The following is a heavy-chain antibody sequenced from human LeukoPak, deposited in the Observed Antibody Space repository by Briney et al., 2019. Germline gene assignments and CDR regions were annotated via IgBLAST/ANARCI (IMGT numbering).Heavy chain of an antibody. D-gene: IGHD3-3*01. J-gene: IGHJ4*02. CDR1: GYTFTSYD. CDR2: MNPNSGNT. Sequence: ASVKVSCKASGYTFTSYDINWVRQATGQGLEWMGWMNPNSGNTGYAQKFQGRVTITRNTSISTACMELSSLRSEDTAVYYCARGRTVLEWVPGYWGQGTLVTVSS. V-gene: IGHV1-8*03. CDR3: ARGRTVLEWVPGY.